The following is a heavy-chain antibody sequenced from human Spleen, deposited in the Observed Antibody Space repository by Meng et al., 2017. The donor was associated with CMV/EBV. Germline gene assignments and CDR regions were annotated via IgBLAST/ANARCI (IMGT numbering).Heavy chain of an antibody. CDR3: ARDNGGGPDY. J-gene: IGHJ4*02. Sequence: ASVKVSCKASGHNFTDHYFHLVRQAPGQGLEWMGWIYPKTVRTHYAQTFQGRLTVTRDTSISTGYMEMSSLGSDDTAVYYCARDNGGGPDYWGQGTLVTVSS. CDR2: IYPKTVRT. D-gene: IGHD2-8*01. CDR1: GHNFTDHY. V-gene: IGHV1-2*02.